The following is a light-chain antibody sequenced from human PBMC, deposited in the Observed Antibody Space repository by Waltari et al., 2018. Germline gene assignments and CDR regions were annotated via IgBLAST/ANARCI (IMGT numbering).Light chain of an antibody. V-gene: IGKV1-33*01. CDR3: QQYDNLPRT. Sequence: DIQMSQSPSSLSASVGDRSTITCQARQNISNYLNWYQQKPAKAPKHLFYDSSNLETGVPSRFSGSGSGTDFNFTIRSLQPEDIATYYCQQYDNLPRTFGGGTKVEIK. CDR2: DSS. CDR1: QNISNY. J-gene: IGKJ4*01.